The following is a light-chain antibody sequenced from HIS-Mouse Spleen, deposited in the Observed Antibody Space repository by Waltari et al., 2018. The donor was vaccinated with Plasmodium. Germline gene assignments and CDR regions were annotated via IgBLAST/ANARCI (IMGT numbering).Light chain of an antibody. CDR1: VLEKKY. Sequence: SYELTQPSSVSVSPGQTARITCSGDVLEKKYARWFQQKPGQAPVLVIYKDSEPPSGSPERFSGSSSGTTVTLTISGAQVEDEADYYCYSAADNNRVFGGGTKLTVL. CDR2: KDS. CDR3: YSAADNNRV. V-gene: IGLV3-27*01. J-gene: IGLJ3*02.